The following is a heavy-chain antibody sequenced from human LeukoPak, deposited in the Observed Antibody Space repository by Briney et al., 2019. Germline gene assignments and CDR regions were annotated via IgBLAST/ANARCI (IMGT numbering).Heavy chain of an antibody. J-gene: IGHJ6*03. CDR2: IYPGDSDT. Sequence: PGESLKISCKGSGYSFTSYWIGWVRQMPGKGLEWMGIIYPGDSDTRYSPSFQGQVTISADKSSSAAYLQWSTLKASDTAIYYCARQRTASDNYYYMDVWGKGTTVTISS. V-gene: IGHV5-51*01. CDR3: ARQRTASDNYYYMDV. CDR1: GYSFTSYW. D-gene: IGHD2-21*02.